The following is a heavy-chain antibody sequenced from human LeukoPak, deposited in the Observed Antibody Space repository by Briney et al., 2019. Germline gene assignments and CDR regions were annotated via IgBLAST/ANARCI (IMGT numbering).Heavy chain of an antibody. V-gene: IGHV3-7*01. CDR3: ARADSSGKILDY. CDR1: GFTFSNYW. Sequence: GGSLRLSCAASGFTFSNYWMSWVRQAPGKGPECVANIMQDGSGNYYVDSVRGRFTISRDNSKNSLYLQMNSLRVEDTTVYYCARADSSGKILDYWGQGTLVTVAS. J-gene: IGHJ4*02. D-gene: IGHD6-19*01. CDR2: IMQDGSGN.